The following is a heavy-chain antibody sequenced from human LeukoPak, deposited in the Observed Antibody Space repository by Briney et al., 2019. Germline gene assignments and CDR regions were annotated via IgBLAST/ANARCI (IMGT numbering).Heavy chain of an antibody. CDR2: ISYDGSNK. J-gene: IGHJ6*02. CDR1: GFTFSSYA. Sequence: HPGGSLRLSGAASGFTFSSYAMHWVRQAPGKGLEWVAVISYDGSNKYYADSVKGRFTISRDNSKNTLYLQMNSLRAEDTAVYYCARDGPPDFISGSYYSSYYYGMDVWGQGTTVTVSS. CDR3: ARDGPPDFISGSYYSSYYYGMDV. D-gene: IGHD3-10*01. V-gene: IGHV3-30*04.